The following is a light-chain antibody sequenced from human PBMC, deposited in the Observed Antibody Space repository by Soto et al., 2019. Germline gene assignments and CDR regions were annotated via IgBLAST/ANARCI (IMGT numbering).Light chain of an antibody. CDR2: GAS. Sequence: EIVMTQSPATLSVSPGERATLSCRASQSVSSNLAWYQQKPGQAPRVLIYGASTRATRIPARFSGSGSGTEFTLTISRLLSEDFAVYYCQQSNNWPLTFGGGTEVEIK. J-gene: IGKJ4*01. V-gene: IGKV3-15*01. CDR3: QQSNNWPLT. CDR1: QSVSSN.